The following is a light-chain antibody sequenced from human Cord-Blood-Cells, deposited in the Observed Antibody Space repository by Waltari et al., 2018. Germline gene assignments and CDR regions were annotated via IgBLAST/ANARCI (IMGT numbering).Light chain of an antibody. CDR3: QQYGSSYT. CDR2: GAS. CDR1: QSVSSSY. Sequence: IVLTQFPCTLSLSLGERATLSCRASQSVSSSYLAWYQQKPGQAPRLLIYGASSRATGIPDRFSGSGSGTDFTLTISRLEPEDFAVYYCQQYGSSYTFGQGTKLEIK. V-gene: IGKV3-20*01. J-gene: IGKJ2*01.